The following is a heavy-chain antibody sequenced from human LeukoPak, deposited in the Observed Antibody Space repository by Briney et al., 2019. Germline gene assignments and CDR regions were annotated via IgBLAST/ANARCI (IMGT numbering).Heavy chain of an antibody. V-gene: IGHV4-59*08. D-gene: IGHD5-24*01. CDR2: IYYSGIT. CDR3: ARLLGGLQFHLDY. J-gene: IGHJ4*02. Sequence: TSSETLSLTCTVSGVSISSYYWSWIRQPPGKGLEWIGYIYYSGITNYSPSLKSRVTISLDTAKNQFSLNLYSVTAADTAVYYCARLLGGLQFHLDYWGQGTLVTVSS. CDR1: GVSISSYY.